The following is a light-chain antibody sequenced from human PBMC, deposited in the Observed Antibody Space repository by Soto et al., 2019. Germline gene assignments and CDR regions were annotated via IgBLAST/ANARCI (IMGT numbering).Light chain of an antibody. CDR1: SSDVGGYNY. J-gene: IGLJ2*01. Sequence: QSALTQPRSVSGSPGQSVTISCTGTSSDVGGYNYVSWYQQHPGKAPKLMIYDVSNRPSGVPDRFSGSKSGNTASLTISGLQAEDEADYYCSLYTSSSTYVVFGGGTKLTVL. CDR3: SLYTSSSTYVV. CDR2: DVS. V-gene: IGLV2-11*01.